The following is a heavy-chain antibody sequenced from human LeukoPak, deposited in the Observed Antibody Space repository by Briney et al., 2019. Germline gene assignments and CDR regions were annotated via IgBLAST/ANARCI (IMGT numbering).Heavy chain of an antibody. CDR1: GFTFSSYE. Sequence: PGGSLRLSCAASGFTFSSYEMNWVRQAPGKGLEWVSYISSSGSTIYYADSVKGRFTISRDNAKNSLYLQMNSLRAEDTAVYYCARSLSGWYPYYYYGMDVWGKGTTVTVSS. V-gene: IGHV3-48*03. J-gene: IGHJ6*04. CDR2: ISSSGSTI. D-gene: IGHD6-19*01. CDR3: ARSLSGWYPYYYYGMDV.